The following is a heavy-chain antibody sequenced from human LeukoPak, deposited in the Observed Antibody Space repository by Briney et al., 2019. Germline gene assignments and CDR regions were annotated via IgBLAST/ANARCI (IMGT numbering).Heavy chain of an antibody. V-gene: IGHV1-24*01. D-gene: IGHD2-2*01. CDR1: GYTLTELS. J-gene: IGHJ6*02. CDR3: ATMGCSSTSCLKSYYYYGMDV. Sequence: ASVKVSRKVSGYTLTELSMHWVRQAPGKGLEWMGGFDPEDGETIYAQKFQGRVTMTEDTSTDTAYMELSSLRSEDTAVYYCATMGCSSTSCLKSYYYYGMDVWGQGTTVTVSS. CDR2: FDPEDGET.